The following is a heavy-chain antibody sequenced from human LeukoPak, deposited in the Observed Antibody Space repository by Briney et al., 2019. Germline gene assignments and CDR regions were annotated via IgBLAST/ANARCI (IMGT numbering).Heavy chain of an antibody. J-gene: IGHJ4*02. CDR2: IIPIFGTA. V-gene: IGHV1-69*13. Sequence: SVKVSCKASGGTFSSYAISWVRQAPGQGLEWMGGIIPIFGTANYAQKFQGRVTITADESTSTAYMELSSLRSEDTAVYYCAVGYCNKGVCYLYYWGQGTLVTVSS. D-gene: IGHD2-8*01. CDR1: GGTFSSYA. CDR3: AVGYCNKGVCYLYY.